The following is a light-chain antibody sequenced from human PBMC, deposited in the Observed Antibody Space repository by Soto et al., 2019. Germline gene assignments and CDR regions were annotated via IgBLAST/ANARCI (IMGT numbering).Light chain of an antibody. CDR3: QQSGSSLT. CDR1: QSGSNSY. J-gene: IGKJ4*01. CDR2: GAS. V-gene: IGKV3-20*01. Sequence: EIVLTQSPGTLSLSPGERATLSCRASQSGSNSYLAWHQQKRGQAPRLLIYGASRRATGIPDRFSGSGSATDFTLTISRLEPEDCAVYYCQQSGSSLTFGGGNKVEIK.